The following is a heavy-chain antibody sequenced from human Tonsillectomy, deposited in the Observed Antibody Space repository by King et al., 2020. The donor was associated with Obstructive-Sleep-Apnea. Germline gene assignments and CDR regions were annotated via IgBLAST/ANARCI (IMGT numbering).Heavy chain of an antibody. CDR3: ARATRGYDY. CDR1: GGSFNNYY. Sequence: VQLQQWGAGLLKPSETLSLTCAVYGGSFNNYYWSWIRQPPGKGLEWIGEINHSGSTNYNPSLKSRVAISVDTSKNQFSLKLSSVTAADTAVYYCARATRGYDYWDQGTLVTV. J-gene: IGHJ4*02. V-gene: IGHV4-34*01. CDR2: INHSGST. D-gene: IGHD2-15*01.